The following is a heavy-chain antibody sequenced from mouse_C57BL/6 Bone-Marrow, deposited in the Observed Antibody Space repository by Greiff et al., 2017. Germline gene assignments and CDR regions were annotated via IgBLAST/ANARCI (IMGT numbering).Heavy chain of an antibody. V-gene: IGHV1-59*01. CDR1: GYTFTSYW. J-gene: IGHJ3*01. D-gene: IGHD2-4*01. CDR3: ARTYYDYEAFAY. Sequence: VQLQQPGAELVRPGTSVKLSCKASGYTFTSYWMHWVKQRPGQGLEWIGVIDPTDSYTNYNQKFKGKATLTVDTSSSPAYMQLRSLTSEDSAVYCCARTYYDYEAFAYWGQGTLVTVSA. CDR2: IDPTDSYT.